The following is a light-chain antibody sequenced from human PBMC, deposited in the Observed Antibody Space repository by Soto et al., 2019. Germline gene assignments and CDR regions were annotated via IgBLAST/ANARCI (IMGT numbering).Light chain of an antibody. CDR1: QAISIY. V-gene: IGKV1-27*01. J-gene: IGKJ4*01. CDR3: QKYDSAPLT. Sequence: DIQMTQSPSSLSASVGDRVTIACRASQAISIYLAWYQQKPGEVPKLLIYSASTLRSGVPSRFSGSGSGTDFTLTISSLQPEDVATYYCQKYDSAPLTFGGGTKVEIK. CDR2: SAS.